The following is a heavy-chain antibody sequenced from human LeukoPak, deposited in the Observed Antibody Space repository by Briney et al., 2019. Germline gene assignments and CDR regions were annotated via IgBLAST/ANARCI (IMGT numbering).Heavy chain of an antibody. Sequence: KPSETLSLTCTVSGGSISSSSYYWGWIRQPPGKGLEWIGNIYYSGSTYYNPSLKSRVTISVDTSKNQFSLKLSSVTAADTAVYYCARDSGGYYFDYWGQGTLVTVSS. CDR3: ARDSGGYYFDY. CDR1: GGSISSSSYY. D-gene: IGHD2-15*01. V-gene: IGHV4-39*07. CDR2: IYYSGST. J-gene: IGHJ4*02.